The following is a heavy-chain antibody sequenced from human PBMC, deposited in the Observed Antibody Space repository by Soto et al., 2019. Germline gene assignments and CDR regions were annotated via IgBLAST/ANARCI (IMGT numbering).Heavy chain of an antibody. CDR2: IIPILAPA. CDR3: ARNTRCSEGACHMDI. V-gene: IGHV1-69*08. D-gene: IGHD2-15*01. CDR1: GGTFSSYT. Sequence: QVQLVQSGTGVKKPGSSVKVSCKASGGTFSSYTISWVRQAPGQGLEWMGRIIPILAPADYAQNFQGRVTITADESTSTAYMELSSLRSEDTAVYYCARNTRCSEGACHMDIWGQGTTVTVSS. J-gene: IGHJ6*02.